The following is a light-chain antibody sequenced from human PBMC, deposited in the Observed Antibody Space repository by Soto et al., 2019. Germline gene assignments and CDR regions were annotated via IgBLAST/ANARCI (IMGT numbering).Light chain of an antibody. Sequence: QSALTQPASVSGSPGQSITISCTGTTSDVGGYNYVSWYQQRPGKAPKVIIFEVTNRPSGVSNRFSGSKSGNTASLTISGLQAEDEADYYCSSYAGSSTLVFGGGTKLTVL. V-gene: IGLV2-14*01. CDR2: EVT. J-gene: IGLJ2*01. CDR1: TSDVGGYNY. CDR3: SSYAGSSTLV.